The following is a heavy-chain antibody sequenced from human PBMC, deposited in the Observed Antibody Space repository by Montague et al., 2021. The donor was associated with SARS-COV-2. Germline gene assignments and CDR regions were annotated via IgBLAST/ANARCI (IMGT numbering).Heavy chain of an antibody. CDR3: ARGVYNRVIFVVSPRYYFDY. Sequence: SETLSLTCAVYTEAFNGYYWTWIRQPPGKGLEWIGDVSHPGSAKYNPSLKGRVSISVNTWRKQVSLRLTSVTAADTATYYCARGVYNRVIFVVSPRYYFDYWGQGNMVAVPA. V-gene: IGHV4-34*01. CDR2: VSHPGSA. CDR1: TEAFNGYY. J-gene: IGHJ4*02. D-gene: IGHD3-9*01.